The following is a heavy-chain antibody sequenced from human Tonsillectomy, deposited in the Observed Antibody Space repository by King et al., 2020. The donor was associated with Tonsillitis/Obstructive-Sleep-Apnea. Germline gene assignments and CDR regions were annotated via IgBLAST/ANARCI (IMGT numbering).Heavy chain of an antibody. J-gene: IGHJ4*02. CDR3: ARDPTVVVVAATPYFDY. CDR1: GFTFSSYS. D-gene: IGHD2-15*01. V-gene: IGHV3-21*01. CDR2: ISSSGSYI. Sequence: VQLVESGGGLVKPGGSLRLSCAASGFTFSSYSMNWVRQAPGKGLEWVSSISSSGSYIHYADSVKGRFTISRNNAKNSLYLQMNSLRADDTAVYYCARDPTVVVVAATPYFDYWGQGPLVTVSS.